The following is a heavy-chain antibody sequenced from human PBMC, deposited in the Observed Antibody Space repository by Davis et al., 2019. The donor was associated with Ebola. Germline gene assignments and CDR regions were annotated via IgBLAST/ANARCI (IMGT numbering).Heavy chain of an antibody. CDR2: VYPPDSDT. D-gene: IGHD6-6*01. Sequence: GESLKISCEGSGYNFPAYWIAWVRQKPGKGLEWMGIVYPPDSDTRYSPSFQGQVTISADKSISTAYLQWSSLKASDTAMYYCARLDGPYSSSPWYFDYWGQGTLVTVSS. V-gene: IGHV5-51*01. CDR3: ARLDGPYSSSPWYFDY. CDR1: GYNFPAYW. J-gene: IGHJ4*02.